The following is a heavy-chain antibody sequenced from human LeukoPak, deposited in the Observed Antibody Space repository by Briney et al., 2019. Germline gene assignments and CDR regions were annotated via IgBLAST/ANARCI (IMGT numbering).Heavy chain of an antibody. CDR3: ARRDCVGDCYSNWFDP. Sequence: AASVKVSCKASGYTFTNYFIHWVRQAPGQGLEWMGIINPRGGSTGYAQKFQGRITMTTDMSTRTVYMELSSLESEDTAVYYCARRDCVGDCYSNWFDPWGQGTLVTVSS. J-gene: IGHJ5*02. V-gene: IGHV1-46*01. D-gene: IGHD2-21*02. CDR1: GYTFTNYF. CDR2: INPRGGST.